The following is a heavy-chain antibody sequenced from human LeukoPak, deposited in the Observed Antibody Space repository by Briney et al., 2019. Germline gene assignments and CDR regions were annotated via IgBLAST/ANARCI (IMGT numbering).Heavy chain of an antibody. D-gene: IGHD3-10*01. V-gene: IGHV3-74*01. Sequence: PGGSLRLSCAASGVTFSSYWMHWVRQAPGKGLVWVSRINSDGSSTSYADSVKGRFTISRDNAKNTLYLQMNSLRAEDTAVYYCARDTVLWFGESYDPYNWFDPWGQGTLVTVSS. CDR2: INSDGSST. CDR3: ARDTVLWFGESYDPYNWFDP. J-gene: IGHJ5*02. CDR1: GVTFSSYW.